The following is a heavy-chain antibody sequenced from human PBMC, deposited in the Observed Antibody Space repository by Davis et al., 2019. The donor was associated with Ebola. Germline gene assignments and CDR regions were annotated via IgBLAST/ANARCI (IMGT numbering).Heavy chain of an antibody. J-gene: IGHJ6*02. CDR1: GYTFTSYG. D-gene: IGHD6-19*01. CDR3: ARGGARAAAGKSRKYSSGWYPPYYGMDV. CDR2: ISAYNGNT. Sequence: ASVKVSCKASGYTFTSYGISWVRQAPGQGLEWMGWISAYNGNTNYAQKLQGRVTMTRNTSISTAYMELSSLRSEDTAVYYCARGGARAAAGKSRKYSSGWYPPYYGMDVWGQGTTVTVSS. V-gene: IGHV1-18*01.